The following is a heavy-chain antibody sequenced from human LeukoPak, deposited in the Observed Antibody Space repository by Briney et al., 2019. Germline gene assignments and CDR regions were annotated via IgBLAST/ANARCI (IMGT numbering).Heavy chain of an antibody. D-gene: IGHD4-17*01. CDR2: INSDGSST. J-gene: IGHJ4*02. CDR3: ARDGDYVPPPPYYFDY. CDR1: GFTFSSYW. V-gene: IGHV3-74*01. Sequence: GGSLRLSCAASGFTFSSYWMHWVRQAPGKGLAWVSRINSDGSSTSYADSVKGRFTISRDNAKNTLYLQMNSLRAEDTAVYYCARDGDYVPPPPYYFDYWGQGTLVTVSS.